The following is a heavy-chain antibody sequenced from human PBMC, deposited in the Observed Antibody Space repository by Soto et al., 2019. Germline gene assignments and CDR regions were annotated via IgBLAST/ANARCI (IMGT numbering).Heavy chain of an antibody. CDR3: ARHSIHCSSTSCYDYYYGMDV. V-gene: IGHV5-51*01. CDR2: IYPGDSDT. J-gene: IGHJ6*02. CDR1: GYSFTSYW. D-gene: IGHD2-2*01. Sequence: GESLKISCKGSGYSFTSYWIGWVRQMPGEGLEWMGIIYPGDSDTRYSPSFQGQVTISADKSISTAYLQWSSLKASDTAMYYCARHSIHCSSTSCYDYYYGMDVWGQGTTVTVSS.